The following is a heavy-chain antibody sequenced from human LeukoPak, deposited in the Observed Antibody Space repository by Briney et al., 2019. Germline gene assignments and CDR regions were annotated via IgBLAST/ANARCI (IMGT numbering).Heavy chain of an antibody. CDR2: ISGGGETT. V-gene: IGHV3-23*01. D-gene: IGHD2-8*01. J-gene: IGHJ4*02. Sequence: GGSLRLSCAASGFTFSSYGMGWVRQAPGKGLEWVSSISGGGETTYYADSVKGRFPISRDNSKNTLYLQMNSLRAEDTAVYYCAKACDGCMMTFDNWGQGTLVTVSS. CDR1: GFTFSSYG. CDR3: AKACDGCMMTFDN.